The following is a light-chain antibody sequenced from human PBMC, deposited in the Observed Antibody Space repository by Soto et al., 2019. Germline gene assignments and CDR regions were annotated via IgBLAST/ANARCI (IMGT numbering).Light chain of an antibody. CDR2: GAS. CDR1: QSVSSTF. CDR3: QQFASSVP. J-gene: IGKJ1*01. Sequence: EIVLTQSPGSLSLSPGERATLSCRASQSVSSTFFAWYQQRPGQAPRLLMYGASSRATAIPARFSGSGSGTAFTLTSSRLEPEGLAVYYCQQFASSVPFGKGPKVEIK. V-gene: IGKV3-20*01.